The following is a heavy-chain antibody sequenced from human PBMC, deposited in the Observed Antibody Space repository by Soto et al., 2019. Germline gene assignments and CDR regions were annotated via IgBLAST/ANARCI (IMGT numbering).Heavy chain of an antibody. Sequence: PGGSLRLSCAASGFTFSSYAMSWVRQAPGKGLEWVSAISGSGGSTYYADSVKGRFTISRDNSKNTLYLQMNSLRAEDTAVYYCAKKEEWELFGFHYWARRTGVTVST. V-gene: IGHV3-23*01. J-gene: IGHJ4*02. CDR2: ISGSGGST. D-gene: IGHD1-26*01. CDR1: GFTFSSYA. CDR3: AKKEEWELFGFHY.